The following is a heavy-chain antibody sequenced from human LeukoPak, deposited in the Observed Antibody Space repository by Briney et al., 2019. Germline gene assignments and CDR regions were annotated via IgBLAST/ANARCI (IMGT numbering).Heavy chain of an antibody. D-gene: IGHD3-22*01. CDR3: ARGYYYDSSGYYPLNWFDP. V-gene: IGHV1-24*01. Sequence: ASVKVSCKVSGYTLTELSMHWVRQAPGKGLEWMGGFDPEDGETIYAQKFQGRVTMTEDTSTDTAYMELSSLRSEDTAVYYCARGYYYDSSGYYPLNWFDPWGQGTLVTVSS. CDR1: GYTLTELS. J-gene: IGHJ5*02. CDR2: FDPEDGET.